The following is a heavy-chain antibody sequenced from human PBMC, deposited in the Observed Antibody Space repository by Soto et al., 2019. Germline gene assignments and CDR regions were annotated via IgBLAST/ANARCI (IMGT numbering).Heavy chain of an antibody. J-gene: IGHJ4*02. D-gene: IGHD3-16*01. V-gene: IGHV4-39*07. CDR1: GGSISSSSYY. CDR3: ANWGGLNFPRLY. CDR2: IYYSGST. Sequence: SETLSLTCTVSGGSISSSSYYWGWIRQPPGKGLEWIGSIYYSGSTYYNPSLKSRVTISVDTSKNQFSLKLTSVTAADTAVYYCANWGGLNFPRLYWGPGTLVPVSS.